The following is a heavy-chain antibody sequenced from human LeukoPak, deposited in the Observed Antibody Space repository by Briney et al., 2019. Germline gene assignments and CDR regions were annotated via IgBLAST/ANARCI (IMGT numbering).Heavy chain of an antibody. V-gene: IGHV3-30-3*01. D-gene: IGHD6-13*01. CDR2: ISYDGSNK. J-gene: IGHJ4*02. CDR3: ARDSSSWPYYFDY. CDR1: GFTFSSYA. Sequence: PGRSLRLSCAASGFTFSSYAMHWVRQAPGKGPEWVAVISYDGSNKYYADSVKGRFTISRDNSKNTLYLQMNSLRAEDTAVYYCARDSSSWPYYFDYWGQGTLVTVSS.